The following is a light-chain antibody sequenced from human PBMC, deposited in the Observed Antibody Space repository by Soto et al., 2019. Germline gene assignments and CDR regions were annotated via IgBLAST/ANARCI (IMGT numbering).Light chain of an antibody. Sequence: DIQMTQSPTSLSASVGDRVTITCRASQDIRNFVAWYQQKPGKAPKLLIYAASTLQSGVPARFSGSGSGTGFTLTINSLQPGDVATYSCQKYSSVPVFGPGTKVEIK. CDR2: AAS. CDR1: QDIRNF. V-gene: IGKV1-27*01. CDR3: QKYSSVPV. J-gene: IGKJ3*01.